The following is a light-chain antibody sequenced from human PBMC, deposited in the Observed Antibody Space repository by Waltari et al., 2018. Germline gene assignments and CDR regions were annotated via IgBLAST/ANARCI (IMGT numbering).Light chain of an antibody. V-gene: IGKV3-20*01. CDR1: QSINTY. Sequence: IVLTQSPGTLSLSPGEGATLSCRASQSINTYLAWYQQRPCQAPRRLIYGASTRATGTPDRFSGSGSGTDFTLSISRLEPEDFAVYYCQQFGSSPEMFGPGTKVEIK. CDR3: QQFGSSPEM. CDR2: GAS. J-gene: IGKJ1*01.